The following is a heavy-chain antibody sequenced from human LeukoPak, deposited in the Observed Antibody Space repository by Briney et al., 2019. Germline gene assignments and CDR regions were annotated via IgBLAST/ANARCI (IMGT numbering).Heavy chain of an antibody. D-gene: IGHD6-13*01. J-gene: IGHJ6*02. Sequence: PSETLSLTCTASGGSISSYYWSWIRQPPGKGLEWIGYIYYSGSTNYNPSLKSRVTISVDTSKNQFSLKLSSVTAADTAVYYCARHVRAAGTAHYYYGMDVWGQGTTVTVSS. V-gene: IGHV4-59*08. CDR3: ARHVRAAGTAHYYYGMDV. CDR1: GGSISSYY. CDR2: IYYSGST.